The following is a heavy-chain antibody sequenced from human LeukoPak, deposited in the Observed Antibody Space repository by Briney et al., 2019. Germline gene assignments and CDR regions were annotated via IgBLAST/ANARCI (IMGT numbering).Heavy chain of an antibody. CDR1: GGTFSSYA. D-gene: IGHD4-11*01. J-gene: IGHJ4*02. V-gene: IGHV1-69*04. Sequence: ASVKVSCKASGGTFSSYAISWVRQAPGQGLEWMGRIIPILGIANYAQKFQGRVTITADKSTSTAYMEQSSLRSEDTAVYYCAREGRLPALDYWGQGTLVTVSS. CDR2: IIPILGIA. CDR3: AREGRLPALDY.